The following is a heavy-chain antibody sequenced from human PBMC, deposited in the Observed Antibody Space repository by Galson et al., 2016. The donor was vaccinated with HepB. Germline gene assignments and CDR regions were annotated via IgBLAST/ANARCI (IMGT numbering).Heavy chain of an antibody. CDR2: IYTTGDT. V-gene: IGHV4-61*02. CDR3: AGDEGGDYDILTGYYIKPWFDP. D-gene: IGHD3-9*01. Sequence: TLSLTCTVSGASINSGDYYWTWIRQPAGKGLEWIGRIYTTGDTNYNPSLESRLTISIDTSKNQFSLKVTSVTAADTAVYYCAGDEGGDYDILTGYYIKPWFDPWGQGTLVTVSS. J-gene: IGHJ5*02. CDR1: GASINSGDYY.